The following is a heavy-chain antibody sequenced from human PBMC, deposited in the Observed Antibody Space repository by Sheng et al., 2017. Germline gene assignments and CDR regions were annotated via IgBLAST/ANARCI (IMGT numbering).Heavy chain of an antibody. CDR1: GFTFNRYW. CDR3: ARDSSGTSSSYYYDY. D-gene: IGHD6-6*01. Sequence: EVQLVESGGGLVQPGGSLRLSCATSGFTFNRYWVHWVRQAPGKGLVWVSRIYSDGSSPDYADSVKGRFTMSRDNAKNTVYLQMNSLRAEDTAVYYCARDSSGTSSSYYYDYWGLGTLVTVSS. J-gene: IGHJ4*02. V-gene: IGHV3-74*01. CDR2: IYSDGSSP.